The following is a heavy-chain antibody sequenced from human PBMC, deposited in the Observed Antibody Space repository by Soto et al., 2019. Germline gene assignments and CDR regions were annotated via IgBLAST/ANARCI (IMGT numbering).Heavy chain of an antibody. CDR3: ASHLSMVRGVIIDDWFDP. CDR1: GGSFSGYY. CDR2: INHSGST. J-gene: IGHJ5*02. Sequence: PETLSLTCAVYGGSFSGYYWSWIRQPPGKGLEWIGEINHSGSTNYNPSLKSRVTISVDTSKNQFSLKLSSVTAADTAVYYCASHLSMVRGVIIDDWFDPWGQGTLVTVSS. V-gene: IGHV4-34*01. D-gene: IGHD3-10*01.